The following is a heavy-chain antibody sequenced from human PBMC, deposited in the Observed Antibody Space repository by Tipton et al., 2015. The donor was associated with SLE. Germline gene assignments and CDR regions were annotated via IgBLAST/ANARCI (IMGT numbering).Heavy chain of an antibody. J-gene: IGHJ4*02. V-gene: IGHV3-23*01. Sequence: GSLRLSCAASGFTFSSYAMSWVRQAPGKGLEWVSAISGSGGSTYYADSVKGRFTISRDNSKNTLYLQMNSLRAEDTAVYYCAKVPFYCSSTSCRYYFDYWGQGTLVTVSS. CDR2: ISGSGGST. D-gene: IGHD2-2*01. CDR3: AKVPFYCSSTSCRYYFDY. CDR1: GFTFSSYA.